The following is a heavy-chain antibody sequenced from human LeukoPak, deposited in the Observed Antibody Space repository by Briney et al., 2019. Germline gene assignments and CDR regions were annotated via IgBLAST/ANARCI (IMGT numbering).Heavy chain of an antibody. D-gene: IGHD3-10*01. CDR2: IYYSGST. J-gene: IGHJ3*02. CDR1: GGSISSGGYY. V-gene: IGHV4-31*03. Sequence: SETLSLTCTVSGGSISSGGYYWSWIRQHPGKGLEWIGYIYYSGSTYYNPSLKSRVTISVDTSKNQFSLKLSSVTAADTAVYYCVRVPPEWFGELSYAFDIWGQGTMVTVSS. CDR3: VRVPPEWFGELSYAFDI.